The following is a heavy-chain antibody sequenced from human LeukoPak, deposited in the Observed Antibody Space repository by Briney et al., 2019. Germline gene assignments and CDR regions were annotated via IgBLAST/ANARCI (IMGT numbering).Heavy chain of an antibody. J-gene: IGHJ4*02. CDR1: GGSISSYY. V-gene: IGHV4-59*08. D-gene: IGHD6-6*01. Sequence: PSETLSLTYTVSGGSISSYYWSWFRQPPGKGLEWIAYINVNGNINYNPSLKSRFTISLDTSKNQVSLRLTSVTATDTAVYYCARHASNKGSSSLIDYWGQGTLVTVSS. CDR2: INVNGNI. CDR3: ARHASNKGSSSLIDY.